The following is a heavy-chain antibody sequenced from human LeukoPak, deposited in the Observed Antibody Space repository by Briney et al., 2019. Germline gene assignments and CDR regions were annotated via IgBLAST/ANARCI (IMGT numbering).Heavy chain of an antibody. Sequence: SETLSLTCAVYGGSFSGYYWSWIRQPPGKGLEWIGEINHSGSTNYNLSLKSRVTISVDTSKNQFSLKLSSVTAADTAVYYCARFDWNYVSFDYWGQGTLVTVSS. CDR3: ARFDWNYVSFDY. CDR1: GGSFSGYY. J-gene: IGHJ4*02. CDR2: INHSGST. V-gene: IGHV4-34*01. D-gene: IGHD1-7*01.